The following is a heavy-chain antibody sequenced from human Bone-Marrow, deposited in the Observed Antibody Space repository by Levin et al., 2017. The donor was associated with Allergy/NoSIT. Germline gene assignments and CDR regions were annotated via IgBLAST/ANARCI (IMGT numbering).Heavy chain of an antibody. CDR3: ARGGHCGGDCYSK. J-gene: IGHJ4*02. Sequence: QAGGSLRLSCAASGFNVSSYYLTWVRQAPGKGLEWVSVIYSGGSTYYADSVRGRFIISRDNSKNTLYIQMNSLRAEDTAMYYCARGGHCGGDCYSKWGQGTLVTVSS. V-gene: IGHV3-66*01. CDR2: IYSGGST. CDR1: GFNVSSYY. D-gene: IGHD2-21*02.